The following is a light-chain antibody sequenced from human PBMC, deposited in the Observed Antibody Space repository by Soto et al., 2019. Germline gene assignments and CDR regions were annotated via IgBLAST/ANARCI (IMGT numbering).Light chain of an antibody. CDR2: AAS. CDR1: QSISTY. V-gene: IGKV1-39*01. Sequence: DTRMTQSPSSLSASVGDRVTITCRASQSISTYLNWYQQKPGQAPKLLIYAASSLESGVPSRFGGSGSGTDFTLNINSLQPEDVAAYYCQQSYSTPRTFGQGTKLEIK. CDR3: QQSYSTPRT. J-gene: IGKJ2*01.